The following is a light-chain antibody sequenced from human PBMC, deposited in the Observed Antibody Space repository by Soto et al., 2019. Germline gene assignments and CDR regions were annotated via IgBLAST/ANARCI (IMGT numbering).Light chain of an antibody. V-gene: IGLV1-44*01. CDR1: RANIGNNA. CDR2: NNN. J-gene: IGLJ3*02. CDR3: AAWDNSMNARGV. Sequence: QSVLTQPPSASGTPGQRVTISCSGSRANIGNNAVSWYQQLPGTAPKLLIYNNNQRPSGVPARFSGSKSGTSAALAISGRQSEDEADYYCAAWDNSMNARGVFGGGTKLTVL.